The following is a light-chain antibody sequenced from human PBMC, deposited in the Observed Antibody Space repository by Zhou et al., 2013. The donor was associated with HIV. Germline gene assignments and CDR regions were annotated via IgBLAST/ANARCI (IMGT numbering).Light chain of an antibody. J-gene: IGKJ5*01. V-gene: IGKV3-11*01. Sequence: VLTQSPATLSLSPGDRAALSCRASQSVGNELAWYQQKPGQPPRLVIYDASHRAIGIPARFSGSGFGTDFTLSISSLEPEDSAVYYCQQRDNWPITFGQGTRLEI. CDR3: QQRDNWPIT. CDR2: DAS. CDR1: QSVGNE.